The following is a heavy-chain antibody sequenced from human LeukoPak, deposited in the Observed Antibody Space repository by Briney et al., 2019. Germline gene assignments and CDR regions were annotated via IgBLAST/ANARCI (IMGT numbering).Heavy chain of an antibody. CDR1: GFTFRNSW. V-gene: IGHV3-7*01. CDR3: ARAVHPGGAFDI. J-gene: IGHJ3*02. D-gene: IGHD4-23*01. Sequence: GGSLRLSCEASGFTFRNSWMTWVRQAPGKGLEWVASMNSGGSEIRYVDPVEGRFTISRDNAKNSLYLQMYSLRAEDTAVFYCARAVHPGGAFDIWGQGTMVTVSS. CDR2: MNSGGSEI.